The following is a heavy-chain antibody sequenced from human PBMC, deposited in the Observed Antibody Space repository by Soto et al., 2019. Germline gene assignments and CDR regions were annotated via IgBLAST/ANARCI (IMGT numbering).Heavy chain of an antibody. V-gene: IGHV1-69*02. Sequence: QVQLVQSGAEVKKPGSSVKVSCTASGGTFSSYTINWVRQAPGQGLEWMGRIIPVLGITNYTQKFQGRVTIIADKSTSTPYMELSRLRSEDTAIYYCARAPYYYDGSGPGYFQDWGQGTLVSVSS. D-gene: IGHD3-22*01. CDR3: ARAPYYYDGSGPGYFQD. CDR2: IIPVLGIT. CDR1: GGTFSSYT. J-gene: IGHJ1*01.